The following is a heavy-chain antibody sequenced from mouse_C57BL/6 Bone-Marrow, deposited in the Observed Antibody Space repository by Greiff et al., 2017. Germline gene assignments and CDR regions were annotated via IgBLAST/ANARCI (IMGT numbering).Heavy chain of an antibody. Sequence: EVQVVESGGDLVKPGGSLKLSCAASGFTFSSYGLSWVRQTPDTRLEWVATISSGGSYTYYPDSVKGRFTISRDNDKNTLYLQMSMLKSEDTAMYYCARCTVLAPYVDYWGQGTTLTVSS. CDR2: ISSGGSYT. CDR1: GFTFSSYG. CDR3: ARCTVLAPYVDY. J-gene: IGHJ2*01. V-gene: IGHV5-6*01. D-gene: IGHD1-1*01.